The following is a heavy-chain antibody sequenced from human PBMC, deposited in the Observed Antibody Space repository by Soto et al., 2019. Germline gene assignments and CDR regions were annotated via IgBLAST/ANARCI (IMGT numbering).Heavy chain of an antibody. D-gene: IGHD6-6*01. CDR3: VMSLQRYISSSWEFYWFDP. V-gene: IGHV3-23*01. CDR2: ISANSSRT. Sequence: GGSLRLSCAASGFTFSIYAMTWVRQAPGKGLEWVSSISANSSRTYYADSVKGRFTISRDNSKNTLYLQMNSLRVEDTAVYHCVMSLQRYISSSWEFYWFDPWGQGTLVTVSS. J-gene: IGHJ5*02. CDR1: GFTFSIYA.